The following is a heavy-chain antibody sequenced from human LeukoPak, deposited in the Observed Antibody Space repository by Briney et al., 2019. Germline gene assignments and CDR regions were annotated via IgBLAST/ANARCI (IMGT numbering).Heavy chain of an antibody. CDR1: GFTFSSYG. V-gene: IGHV3-30*02. CDR3: AKDQAQDLGYYHYMDV. CDR2: IRYDGSNK. J-gene: IGHJ6*03. Sequence: PGGSLRLSCAASGFTFSSYGMHWVRQAPGKGLEWVAFIRYDGSNKYYADSVKGRFTISRDNSKNTLYLQMNSLRAEDTAVYYCAKDQAQDLGYYHYMDVWGKGTTVTVSS.